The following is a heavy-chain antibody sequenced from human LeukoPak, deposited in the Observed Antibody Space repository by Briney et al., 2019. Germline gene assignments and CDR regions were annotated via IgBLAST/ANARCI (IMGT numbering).Heavy chain of an antibody. CDR3: ARAYGARPYYYFDY. D-gene: IGHD4-17*01. CDR2: IYYSGSA. J-gene: IGHJ4*02. V-gene: IGHV4-39*01. CDR1: GGSISSNGYY. Sequence: SETLSPTCSVSGGSISSNGYYWGWIRQPPGKGLEWIGAIYYSGSAYYNPSLKSRVTISVDTSKNQFSLKVTSVTAADTAVYYCARAYGARPYYYFDYWGQGTLVTVSS.